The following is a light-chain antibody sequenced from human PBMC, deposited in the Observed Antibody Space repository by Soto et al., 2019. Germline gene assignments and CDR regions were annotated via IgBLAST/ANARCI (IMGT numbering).Light chain of an antibody. CDR2: DTS. V-gene: IGKV3-20*01. Sequence: EIVMLPSPPTLFVSSGERATLSWRACQSVSSNLAWYQQKPGQAPRLLIYDTSSRATGIPDRFSGSGSGTDFTLTISRLEPEDFSVFYCQQYGTSEIIFGQGTRLEIK. J-gene: IGKJ5*01. CDR1: QSVSSN. CDR3: QQYGTSEII.